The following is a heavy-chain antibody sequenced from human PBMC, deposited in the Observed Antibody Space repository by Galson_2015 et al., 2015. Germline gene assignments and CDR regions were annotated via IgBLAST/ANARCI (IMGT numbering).Heavy chain of an antibody. Sequence: SLRLSCAASGFTFDDYAMHWVRQAPGKGLEWVSLISWNSGTIGYADSVKGRFTISRDNAKNSLFLQMNSLRAEDTALYYCAKDKGYSAYAVDYWGQGTLVTVSS. V-gene: IGHV3-9*01. CDR2: ISWNSGTI. CDR3: AKDKGYSAYAVDY. D-gene: IGHD5-12*01. J-gene: IGHJ4*02. CDR1: GFTFDDYA.